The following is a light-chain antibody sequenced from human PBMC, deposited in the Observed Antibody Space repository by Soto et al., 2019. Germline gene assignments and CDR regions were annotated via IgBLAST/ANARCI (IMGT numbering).Light chain of an antibody. CDR2: GAS. V-gene: IGKV3-15*01. J-gene: IGKJ2*03. CDR3: QQYNNWPR. Sequence: EIVMTQSPATLSVSPGERATLSCRASQSVSSNLAWYQQQPGQAPRLLIYGASTRATGIPARFSGSGSGTEFTLTISSLQSEDFAVYDCQQYNNWPRFGQGTKLEIK. CDR1: QSVSSN.